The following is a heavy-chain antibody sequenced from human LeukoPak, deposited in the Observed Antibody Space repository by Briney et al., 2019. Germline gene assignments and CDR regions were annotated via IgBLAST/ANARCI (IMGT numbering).Heavy chain of an antibody. CDR2: IYPGDSDT. D-gene: IGHD3-9*01. J-gene: IGHJ4*02. CDR3: AVARGYYDILTGYYYFDY. CDR1: GYSFTSYW. V-gene: IGHV5-51*01. Sequence: GESLKISCKGSGYSFTSYWIGWVRQMPGKGLEWMGIIYPGDSDTRYSPSFQGQVTISADKSISTAYLQWSSLKASDTAMYYCAVARGYYDILTGYYYFDYWGQGTLVTVSS.